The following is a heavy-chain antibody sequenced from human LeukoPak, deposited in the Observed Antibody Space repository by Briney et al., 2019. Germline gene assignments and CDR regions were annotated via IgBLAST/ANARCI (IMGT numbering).Heavy chain of an antibody. CDR1: GFIFRGYA. D-gene: IGHD6-19*01. Sequence: AGGSLGLSCAASGFIFRGYAMNWVRQAPGKGLEWVSSISTSSSYIYYADSVKGRFTISRDNAKNSLYLQMNSLRAEDTAVYYCARDRRGIAVAGPDYWGQGTLVTVSS. CDR2: ISTSSSYI. CDR3: ARDRRGIAVAGPDY. J-gene: IGHJ4*02. V-gene: IGHV3-21*01.